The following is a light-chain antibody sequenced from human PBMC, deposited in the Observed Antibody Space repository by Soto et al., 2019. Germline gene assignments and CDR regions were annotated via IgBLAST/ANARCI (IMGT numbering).Light chain of an antibody. CDR3: CLYIGATPDV. J-gene: IGLJ1*01. V-gene: IGLV2-23*01. Sequence: QSALAQPASVSGSPGQSITISCTGTSGFVGSFSLVSWDQQQPGKAPKVMISEGHRRPSGVPDRFSGSTSVNSASLTISGLQADDEADYCCCLYIGATPDVFGTGTKLTVL. CDR2: EGH. CDR1: SGFVGSFSL.